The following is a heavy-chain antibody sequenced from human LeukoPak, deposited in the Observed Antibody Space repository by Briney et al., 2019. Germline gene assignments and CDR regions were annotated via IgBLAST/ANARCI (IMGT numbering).Heavy chain of an antibody. CDR1: GFTFSSYA. Sequence: GGSLRLSCAASGFTFSSYAMSWVRQAPGKGLEWVSAISGSGGSTYYADSVKGRFTISRDNSKNTLYLQMNSLRAEDTAVYYCARGRPLYYYDSSGYYYGAFDIWGQGTMVTVSS. CDR2: ISGSGGST. CDR3: ARGRPLYYYDSSGYYYGAFDI. D-gene: IGHD3-22*01. J-gene: IGHJ3*02. V-gene: IGHV3-23*01.